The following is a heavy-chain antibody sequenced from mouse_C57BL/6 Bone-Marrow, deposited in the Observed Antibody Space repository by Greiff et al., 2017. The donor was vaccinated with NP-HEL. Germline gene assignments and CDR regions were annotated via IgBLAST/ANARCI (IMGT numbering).Heavy chain of an antibody. CDR1: GFNFTNTY. Sequence: VQLQQSVAELVRPGASVKLSCTASGFNFTNTYMHWVKQRPEQGLEWIGRIDPANGNTKYAPKFQGKATLTADTSSNTAYLQLSSLTSEDTAIYYCASQGLPRRVWYFDVWGTGTTVTVSS. D-gene: IGHD1-1*01. V-gene: IGHV14-3*01. CDR3: ASQGLPRRVWYFDV. J-gene: IGHJ1*03. CDR2: IDPANGNT.